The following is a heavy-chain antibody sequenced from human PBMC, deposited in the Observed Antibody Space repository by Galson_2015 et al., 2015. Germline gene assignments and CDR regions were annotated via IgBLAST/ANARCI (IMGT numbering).Heavy chain of an antibody. CDR2: IYWDDGK. J-gene: IGHJ6*03. D-gene: IGHD3-10*01. CDR1: GFSLRRGGVG. V-gene: IGHV2-5*02. CDR3: AHSAVYYGSGSYVAYYYYMDV. Sequence: PALVTPTPPLTLPCTFSGFSLRRGGVGVGWIRQSPGKALEWLALIYWDDGKRYSRSLKSRLTITKDTSKNQVVLTMTNMDPVDTGTYYCAHSAVYYGSGSYVAYYYYMDVWVRGTTVTVSS.